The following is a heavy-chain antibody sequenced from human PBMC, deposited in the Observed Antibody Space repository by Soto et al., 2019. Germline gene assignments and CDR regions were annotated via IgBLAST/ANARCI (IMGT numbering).Heavy chain of an antibody. Sequence: PGGSLRLSCPTSGFPFSYYYMSWIRQAPGKGLEWLSHISPKSTYRNYADSVKGRFTISRDNTKSSLFPQMNSLGVEDTAVYYCVRGGGGGLFEHWGQGVLVTVSS. CDR1: GFPFSYYY. CDR2: ISPKSTYR. J-gene: IGHJ4*02. V-gene: IGHV3-11*06. CDR3: VRGGGGGLFEH. D-gene: IGHD2-21*01.